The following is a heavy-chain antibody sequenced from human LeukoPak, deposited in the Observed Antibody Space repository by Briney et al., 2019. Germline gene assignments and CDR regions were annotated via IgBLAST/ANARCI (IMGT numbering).Heavy chain of an antibody. CDR2: ISRDSETK. J-gene: IGHJ4*02. CDR3: ATHLTSGAPG. D-gene: IGHD2-2*01. Sequence: GGSLRLSCAASGFAFNTYAMNWVRQAPGKGLEWVSSISRDSETKLYADSVKGRFTISRDNAKNSLFLQMSSLGGEDTAVYYCATHLTSGAPGWGQGTLVTVSS. V-gene: IGHV3-21*01. CDR1: GFAFNTYA.